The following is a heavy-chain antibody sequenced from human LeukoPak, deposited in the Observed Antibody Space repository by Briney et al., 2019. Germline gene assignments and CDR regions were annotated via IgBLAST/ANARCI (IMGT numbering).Heavy chain of an antibody. CDR2: IYTNGST. V-gene: IGHV4-4*07. CDR3: ARLRITIFGVVIIPVAFDI. CDR1: GGSVSSYY. D-gene: IGHD3-3*01. Sequence: PSETLSLTCTVAGGSVSSYYWSWVRQPAGKGLEWIGRIYTNGSTNYNPSLKSRVTMSTDTSKNPFTLKLSTVTAADTAVYYCARLRITIFGVVIIPVAFDIWGQGTMVTVSS. J-gene: IGHJ3*02.